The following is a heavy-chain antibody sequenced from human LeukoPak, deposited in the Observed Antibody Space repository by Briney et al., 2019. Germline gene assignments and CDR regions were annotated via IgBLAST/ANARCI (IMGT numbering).Heavy chain of an antibody. CDR1: GFTASSNY. Sequence: PGGSLRLPCAASGFTASSNYMSWVRQAPGKGLEWVSVIYSGGSTYYADSAKGRFTISRDNSKNTVYLQMNSLRAEDTAVYYCARRHYYDSSGYFLWAFDIWGQGTMVTVSS. CDR3: ARRHYYDSSGYFLWAFDI. J-gene: IGHJ3*02. D-gene: IGHD3-22*01. V-gene: IGHV3-66*01. CDR2: IYSGGST.